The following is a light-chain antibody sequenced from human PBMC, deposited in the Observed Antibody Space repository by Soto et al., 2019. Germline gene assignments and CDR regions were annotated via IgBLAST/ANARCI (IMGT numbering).Light chain of an antibody. V-gene: IGLV1-47*01. CDR2: RNN. CDR1: SSNIGSNY. Sequence: QSALTQPPSVSGTPGQRVTISCSGSSSNIGSNYVYWYQQLPGTAPKLLIYRNNQRPSGVPDRFSGSKSGTSASLAISGLRSEDEADYYCSAWDDSLSGVVFGGGTKVTVL. J-gene: IGLJ2*01. CDR3: SAWDDSLSGVV.